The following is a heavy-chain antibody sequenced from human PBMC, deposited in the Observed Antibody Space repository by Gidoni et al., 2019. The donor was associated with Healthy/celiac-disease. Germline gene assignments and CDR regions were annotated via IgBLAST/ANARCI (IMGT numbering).Heavy chain of an antibody. Sequence: QVQLQESGPGVVKPSETLSRTCTASGGSISSYYWSWIRQPPGKGREWIGYIYYSGRTTSPTSLKSLFTISVDTSKNQFSLKLSSVTAADTAVYYCARVAIVGATEDAFDIWGQGTMVTVSS. CDR3: ARVAIVGATEDAFDI. V-gene: IGHV4-59*01. CDR1: GGSISSYY. J-gene: IGHJ3*02. CDR2: IYYSGRT. D-gene: IGHD1-26*01.